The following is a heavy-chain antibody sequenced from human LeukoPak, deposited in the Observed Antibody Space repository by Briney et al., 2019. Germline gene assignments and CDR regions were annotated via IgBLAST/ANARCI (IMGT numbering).Heavy chain of an antibody. CDR1: GYTFIRYY. D-gene: IGHD4-17*01. CDR2: INPSGGST. Sequence: GAPVKDSCKASGYTFIRYYMHWVRQSPGQGLEWMGIINPSGGSTSYAQKFQGRVTMTRDTSTSTVYTELSRLRSEDTAVYYCARGGYGDRIDYWGQGTLVRVTS. V-gene: IGHV1-46*01. CDR3: ARGGYGDRIDY. J-gene: IGHJ4*02.